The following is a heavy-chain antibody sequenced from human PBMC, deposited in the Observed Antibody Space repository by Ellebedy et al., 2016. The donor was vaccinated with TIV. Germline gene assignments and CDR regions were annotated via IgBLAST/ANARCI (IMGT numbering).Heavy chain of an antibody. CDR2: IYPGDSDT. Sequence: GESLKISXKGSGYSFTTYWIGWVRQISGKGLEWMGIIYPGDSDTRYSPSFQGQVTISADKSISTAYLQWSSLKASDTAMYYCARIDSSGYQDWGQGTLVTVSS. J-gene: IGHJ4*02. D-gene: IGHD3-22*01. CDR3: ARIDSSGYQD. CDR1: GYSFTTYW. V-gene: IGHV5-51*01.